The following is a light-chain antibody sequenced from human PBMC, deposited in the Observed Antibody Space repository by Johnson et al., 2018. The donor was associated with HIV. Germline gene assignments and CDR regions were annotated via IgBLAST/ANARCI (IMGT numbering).Light chain of an antibody. V-gene: IGLV1-51*01. CDR2: DNN. CDR1: SSNIGNKY. J-gene: IGLJ1*01. Sequence: QSVLTQPPSVSAAPGQKVTISCSGSSSNIGNKYVSWYQQIPGTALKLLIYDNNKRHSGIPDRFSGSKSGTSATLGITGLHPGDEADYYCGTWYSSLLVGFFGTGTKVTVL. CDR3: GTWYSSLLVGF.